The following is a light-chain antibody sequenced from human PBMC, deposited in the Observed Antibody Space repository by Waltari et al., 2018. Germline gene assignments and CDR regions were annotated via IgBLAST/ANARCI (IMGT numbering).Light chain of an antibody. CDR2: KAS. CDR1: QSLVDTDGKTY. V-gene: IGKV2-30*01. Sequence: DVVMTQSPLSLAVTLGQPASISCSSSQSLVDTDGKTYLNWFQQRSGQSPRVLIYKASNRDSGVPDRFSGSGSGTDFTLKISRGEAEDVGIYYCMQGTHWSCTFGPGIKVEIK. J-gene: IGKJ3*01. CDR3: MQGTHWSCT.